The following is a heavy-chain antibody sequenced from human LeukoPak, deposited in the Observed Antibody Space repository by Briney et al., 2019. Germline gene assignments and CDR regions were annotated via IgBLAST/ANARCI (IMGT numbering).Heavy chain of an antibody. D-gene: IGHD3-22*01. CDR1: GFTFSSYA. J-gene: IGHJ2*01. CDR3: AKDLPPYYDSSGYSDY. CDR2: ISGSGGST. Sequence: GGSLRLSCAASGFTFSSYAMSWVRQAPGKGLEWVSAISGSGGSTFYADSVKGRFTISRDNSKNTLYLQMNSLRAEDTAVYYCAKDLPPYYDSSGYSDYWGRGTLVLVSA. V-gene: IGHV3-23*01.